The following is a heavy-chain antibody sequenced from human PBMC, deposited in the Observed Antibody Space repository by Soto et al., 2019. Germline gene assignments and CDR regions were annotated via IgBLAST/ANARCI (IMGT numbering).Heavy chain of an antibody. CDR2: INPNSGGT. D-gene: IGHD2-2*01. CDR1: GYTFTGYY. CDR3: ARSQLVPAAPPLLYGMDV. V-gene: IGHV1-2*04. J-gene: IGHJ6*02. Sequence: ASVKVSCKASGYTFTGYYMHWVRQAPGQGLEWMGWINPNSGGTNYAQKFQGWVTMTRDTSISTAYMELSRLRSDATAVYYCARSQLVPAAPPLLYGMDVWGQGTTVTVSS.